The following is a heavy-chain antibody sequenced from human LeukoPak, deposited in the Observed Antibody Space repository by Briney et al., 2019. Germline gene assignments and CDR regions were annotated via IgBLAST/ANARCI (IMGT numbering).Heavy chain of an antibody. CDR1: GFTFSSYS. Sequence: GGSLRLSCAASGFTFSSYSMNWVRQAPGKGLEWVSSISSSSGYIYYADSVKGRFTISRDNAKNSLYLQMNSLRAEDTAVYYCARTYYYGSGSPTWGQGTLVTVSS. V-gene: IGHV3-21*01. J-gene: IGHJ5*02. CDR3: ARTYYYGSGSPT. D-gene: IGHD3-10*01. CDR2: ISSSSGYI.